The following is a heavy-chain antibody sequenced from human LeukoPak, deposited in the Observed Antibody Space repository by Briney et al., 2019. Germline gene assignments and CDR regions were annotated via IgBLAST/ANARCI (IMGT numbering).Heavy chain of an antibody. Sequence: SETLSLTCTVSGYSISSGYYWGWIRQPPGKGLEWIGSIYHSGSTNYNPSLKSRVTISVDTSKNQFSLKLSSVTAADTAVYYCARGGGLRYFDWLLEDAFDIWGQGTMVTVSS. D-gene: IGHD3-9*01. CDR2: IYHSGST. CDR3: ARGGGLRYFDWLLEDAFDI. CDR1: GYSISSGYY. V-gene: IGHV4-38-2*02. J-gene: IGHJ3*02.